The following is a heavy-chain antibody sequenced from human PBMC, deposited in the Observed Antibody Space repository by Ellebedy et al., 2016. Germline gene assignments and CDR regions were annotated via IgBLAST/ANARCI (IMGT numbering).Heavy chain of an antibody. CDR2: ISYDGSKE. D-gene: IGHD1-26*01. CDR1: GFTFDSYG. V-gene: IGHV3-30*18. Sequence: GESLKISXAASGFTFDSYGMHWVRQPPGKGLEWVAVISYDGSKEYYADSVKGRFTISRDNSKNTVFLQMSSLRAEDTVVYYCAKIPYTVGATPFDYWGQGTLVIVSS. J-gene: IGHJ4*02. CDR3: AKIPYTVGATPFDY.